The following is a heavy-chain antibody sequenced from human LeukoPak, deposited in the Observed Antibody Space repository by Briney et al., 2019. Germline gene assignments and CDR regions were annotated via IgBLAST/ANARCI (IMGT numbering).Heavy chain of an antibody. J-gene: IGHJ3*02. D-gene: IGHD6-19*01. CDR2: INTNTGNP. V-gene: IGHV7-4-1*02. Sequence: ASVKVSCKASGGTFSSYAISWVRQAPGQGLECMGWINTNTGNPTYAQGFTGRFVFSLDTSVSTAYLQISSLKAEDTAVYYCARLSSVAGTAFDIWGQGTMVTVSS. CDR3: ARLSSVAGTAFDI. CDR1: GGTFSSYA.